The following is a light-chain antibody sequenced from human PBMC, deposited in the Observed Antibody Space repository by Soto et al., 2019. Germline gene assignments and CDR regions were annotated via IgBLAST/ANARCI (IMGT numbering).Light chain of an antibody. CDR3: CSYAGSYTYV. CDR1: SSDVGGQNY. J-gene: IGLJ1*01. Sequence: QSALTQPRSVSGSPGQSVTISCTGTSSDVGGQNYVSWYQQHPGKAPQLMIYDVTKRPSGVPDRFSGSKSGSTASLTISGLQAEDEADYYCCSYAGSYTYVFGTGTKVTVL. V-gene: IGLV2-11*01. CDR2: DVT.